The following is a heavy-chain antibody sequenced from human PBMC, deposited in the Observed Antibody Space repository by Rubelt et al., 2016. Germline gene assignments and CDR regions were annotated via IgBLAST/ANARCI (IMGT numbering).Heavy chain of an antibody. Sequence: QVQLVQSGAEVKKPGASVKVSCKASGYTFTSYGISWVRQAPGQGLEWMGWMNPNSGNTGYVHRFQRRVTMIRNTSRSTAYVELSSLRSEDTAVYYCASDYGDYERWCDPWGQGALVAVSS. J-gene: IGHJ5*02. CDR1: GYTFTSYG. V-gene: IGHV1-8*02. D-gene: IGHD4-17*01. CDR2: MNPNSGNT. CDR3: ASDYGDYERWCDP.